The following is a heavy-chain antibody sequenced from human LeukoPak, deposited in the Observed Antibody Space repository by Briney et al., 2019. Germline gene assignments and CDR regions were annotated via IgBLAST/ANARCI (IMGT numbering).Heavy chain of an antibody. CDR3: AKHSMDYGDYVGEDY. D-gene: IGHD4-17*01. Sequence: PGGSLRLSCAASGFTFSSYSMNWVRQAPGKGLEWVSSISSSSSYIYYADSVKGRFTISRDNAKNSLYLQMNSLRAEDTAVYYCAKHSMDYGDYVGEDYWGQGTLVTVS. J-gene: IGHJ4*02. CDR1: GFTFSSYS. V-gene: IGHV3-21*01. CDR2: ISSSSSYI.